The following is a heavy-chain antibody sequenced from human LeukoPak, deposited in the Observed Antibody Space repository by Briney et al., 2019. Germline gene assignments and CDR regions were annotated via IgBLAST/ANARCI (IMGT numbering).Heavy chain of an antibody. D-gene: IGHD3-9*01. V-gene: IGHV3-30-3*01. J-gene: IGHJ4*02. CDR3: ARDLETYYDILTGYYSKYYFDY. Sequence: GGSLRLSCAASGFAFSSYAMHWVRQAPGKGLEWVTVISSDGSIKYYADSVKGRFTISRDNSKNTLYLQVNSLRAEDTAVYYCARDLETYYDILTGYYSKYYFDYWGQGTLVTISS. CDR2: ISSDGSIK. CDR1: GFAFSSYA.